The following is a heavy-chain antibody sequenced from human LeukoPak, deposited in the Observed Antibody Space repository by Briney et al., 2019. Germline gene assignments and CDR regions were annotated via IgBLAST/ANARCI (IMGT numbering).Heavy chain of an antibody. V-gene: IGHV1-24*01. Sequence: ASVNVSCKVSGYSLSELSMHWVRQAPGEGLEWMGGFAPEHGQTVYAQKFQGRVTMTADTSTDTAYMDVSSLTSEDTAMYYCTTGPGAISDDDYWGQGTLVTVSS. CDR2: FAPEHGQT. D-gene: IGHD4/OR15-4a*01. CDR3: TTGPGAISDDDY. J-gene: IGHJ4*02. CDR1: GYSLSELS.